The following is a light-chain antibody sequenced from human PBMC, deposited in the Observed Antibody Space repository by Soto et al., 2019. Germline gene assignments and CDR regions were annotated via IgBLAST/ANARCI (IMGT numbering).Light chain of an antibody. CDR2: DAS. V-gene: IGKV1-5*01. J-gene: IGKJ1*01. Sequence: DIQMTQSPSTLSASVGDRVTITCRAGQRISSWLAWYQQKPGKAPKLLIYDASSLESGVPSTFSGSGSGTEFTLTISSLQPDDFAPYYCQQYSSYPWTFGQGTKVEIK. CDR3: QQYSSYPWT. CDR1: QRISSW.